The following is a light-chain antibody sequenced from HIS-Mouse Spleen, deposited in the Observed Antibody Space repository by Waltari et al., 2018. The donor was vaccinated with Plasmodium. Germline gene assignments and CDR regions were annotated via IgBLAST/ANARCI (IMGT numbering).Light chain of an antibody. CDR1: SSNIGSNY. J-gene: IGLJ3*02. Sequence: QSVLTQPPSASGTPGQRVTISCSGSSSNIGSNYVYWYHQLPGTAPKLPIYRNKQRPSGVPDRFSGSKSGTSASLAISGLRSEDEADYYCAAWDDSLSGPVFGGGTKLTVL. CDR2: RNK. CDR3: AAWDDSLSGPV. V-gene: IGLV1-47*01.